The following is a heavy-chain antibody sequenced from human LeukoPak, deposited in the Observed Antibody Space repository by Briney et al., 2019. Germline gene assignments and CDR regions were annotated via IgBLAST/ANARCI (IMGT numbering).Heavy chain of an antibody. V-gene: IGHV3-21*01. Sequence: GGSLRLSCAASGFTFSSYSMSWVRQAPGKGLEWVSSISSSSSYIYYADSVKGRFTISRDNAKNALYLKMNSLRAEDTAVYYCARETYYYDSSGYPEDYWGQGTLVTVSS. D-gene: IGHD3-22*01. CDR1: GFTFSSYS. J-gene: IGHJ4*02. CDR2: ISSSSSYI. CDR3: ARETYYYDSSGYPEDY.